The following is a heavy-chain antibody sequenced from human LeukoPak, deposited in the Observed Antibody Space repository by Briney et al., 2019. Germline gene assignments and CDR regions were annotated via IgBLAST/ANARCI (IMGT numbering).Heavy chain of an antibody. D-gene: IGHD1-26*01. Sequence: GGSLRLSCAASGFTSSTYWMAWVRQAPGKGLEWVANIKEDESAKHQADSVKGRFTISRDNAQNPVYLEMRSLRGEDTAVYYCARDVGGSLDYWGQGTLVTVSS. V-gene: IGHV3-7*01. CDR3: ARDVGGSLDY. J-gene: IGHJ4*02. CDR1: GFTSSTYW. CDR2: IKEDESAK.